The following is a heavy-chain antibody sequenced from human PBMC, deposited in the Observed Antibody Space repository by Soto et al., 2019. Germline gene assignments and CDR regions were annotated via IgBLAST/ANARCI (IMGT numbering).Heavy chain of an antibody. J-gene: IGHJ4*02. Sequence: GGSLRLSCAASGFTFSSYSMNWVRQAPGKGLEWVSSFSSSNSYIYYADSVKGRFTISRDNAKNSLYLQMNSLRAEDTAVYYCAREAGSPNYFDYWGQGTLVTVSS. CDR2: FSSSNSYI. V-gene: IGHV3-21*01. CDR1: GFTFSSYS. CDR3: AREAGSPNYFDY. D-gene: IGHD3-10*01.